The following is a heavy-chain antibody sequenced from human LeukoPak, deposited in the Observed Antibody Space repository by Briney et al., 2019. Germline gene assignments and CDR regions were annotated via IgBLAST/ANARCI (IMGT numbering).Heavy chain of an antibody. V-gene: IGHV4-30-2*01. D-gene: IGHD2-2*01. CDR3: AREGPHEVVVPAAPQDDY. J-gene: IGHJ4*02. CDR2: IYHSGST. Sequence: SETLSLTCTVSGGSISSGGYYWSWIRQPPGKGLEWIGYIYHSGSTYYNPSLKSRVTISVDRSKNQFSLKLSSVTAADTAVYYCAREGPHEVVVPAAPQDDYWGQGTLVTVSS. CDR1: GGSISSGGYY.